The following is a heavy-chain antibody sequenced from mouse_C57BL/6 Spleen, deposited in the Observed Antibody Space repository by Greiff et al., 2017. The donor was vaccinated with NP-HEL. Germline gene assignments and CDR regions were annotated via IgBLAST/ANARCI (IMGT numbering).Heavy chain of an antibody. Sequence: QVQLQQPGAELVQPGASVKLSCKASGYTFTSYWMQWVKQRPGQGLEWIGEIDPSDSYTNYNQKFKGKATLTVDTSSSTAYMQLSSLTSEDSAVDYCARGGPWFAYWGQGTLVTVSA. CDR2: IDPSDSYT. CDR3: ARGGPWFAY. CDR1: GYTFTSYW. V-gene: IGHV1-50*01. J-gene: IGHJ3*01.